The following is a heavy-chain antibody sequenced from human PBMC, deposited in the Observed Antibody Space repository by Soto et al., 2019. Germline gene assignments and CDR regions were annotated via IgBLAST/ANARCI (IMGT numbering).Heavy chain of an antibody. V-gene: IGHV4-38-2*02. Sequence: SETRSLTWLVSGFPISRPYSWWFIRQPPGKGLEWIGSISHTGTTSYSPSLTSRVSISVDTSKNQVSLKLTSVTAADTAVYFCARVTMVIRDSDHFGVDVWGHGTTVTVSS. CDR3: ARVTMVIRDSDHFGVDV. D-gene: IGHD4-17*01. J-gene: IGHJ6*02. CDR2: ISHTGTT. CDR1: GFPISRPYS.